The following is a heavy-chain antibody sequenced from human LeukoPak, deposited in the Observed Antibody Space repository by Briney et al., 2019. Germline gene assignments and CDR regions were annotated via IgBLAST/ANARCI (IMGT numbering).Heavy chain of an antibody. V-gene: IGHV3-30*02. Sequence: GGSLRLSCAASGFTFSSYGMHWVRQAPGKGLEGVAFIRYDGSNKYYADSVKGRFTISRDNSKNTLYLQMNSLRAEDTAVYYCAKLSSKVVSSWLLFDPWGQGTLVTVSS. CDR1: GFTFSSYG. CDR2: IRYDGSNK. CDR3: AKLSSKVVSSWLLFDP. D-gene: IGHD2-21*01. J-gene: IGHJ5*02.